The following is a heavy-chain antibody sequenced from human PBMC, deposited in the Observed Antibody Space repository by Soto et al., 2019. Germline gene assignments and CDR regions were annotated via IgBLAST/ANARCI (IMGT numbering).Heavy chain of an antibody. D-gene: IGHD2-15*01. CDR2: ISGSGGST. CDR3: ARFCSGGSCYSKPHFDS. J-gene: IGHJ4*02. Sequence: GGSLRLSCAASGFTFSSYAMSWVRQAPGKGLEWVSAISGSGGSTYYADSVKGRFTISRDNSKNTLYLQMNSLRAEDTAVYYCARFCSGGSCYSKPHFDSWGKEPLVTVPS. V-gene: IGHV3-23*01. CDR1: GFTFSSYA.